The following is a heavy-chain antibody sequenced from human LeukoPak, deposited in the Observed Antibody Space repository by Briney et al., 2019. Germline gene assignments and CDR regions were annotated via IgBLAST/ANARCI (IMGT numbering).Heavy chain of an antibody. J-gene: IGHJ6*02. CDR2: INTNTGNP. D-gene: IGHD3-10*01. Sequence: ASVKVSCKASGYTFASYALNWVRQAPGQGLEWMGWINTNTGNPTYAQGFTGRFVFSLDTSVSTAYLQISSLKAEDTAVYYCAREGSLLVRRHYYYYGLDVWGQGTTVTVSS. V-gene: IGHV7-4-1*02. CDR3: AREGSLLVRRHYYYYGLDV. CDR1: GYTFASYA.